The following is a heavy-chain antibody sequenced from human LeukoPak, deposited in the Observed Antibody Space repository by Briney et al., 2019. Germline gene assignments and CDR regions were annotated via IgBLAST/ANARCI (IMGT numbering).Heavy chain of an antibody. Sequence: GESLNTSCKGSGYSFTTYWSSWVRQMPGKGLEWMGRIDPSDSYTNYTPSFQGHVTISADKSISTAYLQWSSLKASETAMYYCARHSTYSGVPYKCFDAWGQRTLVTVS. J-gene: IGHJ5*02. CDR1: GYSFTTYW. V-gene: IGHV5-10-1*01. D-gene: IGHD2-2*01. CDR3: ARHSTYSGVPYKCFDA. CDR2: IDPSDSYT.